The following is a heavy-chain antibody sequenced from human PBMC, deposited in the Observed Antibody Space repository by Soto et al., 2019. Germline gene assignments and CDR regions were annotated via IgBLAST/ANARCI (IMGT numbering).Heavy chain of an antibody. Sequence: QVQLVQSGAEVKEPGASVKVSCKASGYSFTNYAVHWVRQAPGQKLEWMGWIKAGNGYTKYSPIFQGRITFTRDTSATTDYMELSSLRSEDTAVYYCARDGALPNAVFHYRGQGTPVTVSA. CDR2: IKAGNGYT. CDR1: GYSFTNYA. V-gene: IGHV1-3*01. CDR3: ARDGALPNAVFHY. J-gene: IGHJ4*02. D-gene: IGHD1-26*01.